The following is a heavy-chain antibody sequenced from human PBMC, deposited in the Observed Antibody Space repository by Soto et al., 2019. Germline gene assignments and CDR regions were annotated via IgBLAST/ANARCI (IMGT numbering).Heavy chain of an antibody. V-gene: IGHV3-7*01. J-gene: IGHJ4*02. CDR1: GFTFSSYW. CDR3: ARDGFSDYYGSGSYYTPDY. Sequence: GGSLRLSCAASGFTFSSYWMSWVRQAPGKGLEWVANIKQDGSEKYYVDSVKGRFTISRDNAKNSLYLQMNSLRAEDTAVYYCARDGFSDYYGSGSYYTPDYWGQGTLVTVSS. CDR2: IKQDGSEK. D-gene: IGHD3-10*01.